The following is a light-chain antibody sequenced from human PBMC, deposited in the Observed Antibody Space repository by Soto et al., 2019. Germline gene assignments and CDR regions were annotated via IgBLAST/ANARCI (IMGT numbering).Light chain of an antibody. Sequence: EVVMRQSPATLSVSPGEGATLSFRASQSVNHNVAWYQQKPGQAPRLLIYGARSRATGVPDRFSGSGTGTDFTLTISSLQAEDFGVYFCHQYNNWPPSTFGQGTRLEIK. V-gene: IGKV3-15*01. J-gene: IGKJ5*01. CDR2: GAR. CDR1: QSVNHN. CDR3: HQYNNWPPST.